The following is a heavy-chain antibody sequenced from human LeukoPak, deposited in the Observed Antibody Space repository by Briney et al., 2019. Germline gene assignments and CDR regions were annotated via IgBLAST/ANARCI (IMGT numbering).Heavy chain of an antibody. CDR1: GGTISSSSYY. Sequence: SETLSLTCTVSGGTISSSSYYWGWIRQPPGKGLEWIGSIYYSGSTYYNPSLKSRVTISVDASKNQFSLKLNSVTAADTAVYYCARTTYSSGWYNFGAFDIWGQGTMVTVSS. J-gene: IGHJ3*02. V-gene: IGHV4-39*07. CDR2: IYYSGST. D-gene: IGHD6-19*01. CDR3: ARTTYSSGWYNFGAFDI.